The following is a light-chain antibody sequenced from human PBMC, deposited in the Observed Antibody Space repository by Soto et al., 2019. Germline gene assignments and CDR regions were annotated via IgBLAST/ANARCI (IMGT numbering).Light chain of an antibody. CDR1: GSDAGGYNY. Sequence: HSALTQPASVSGSPGQSITISCTGTGSDAGGYNYVSWYQQHPGKAPKLMIYEVSNRPSGVSNRFSGSKSGNTASLTISGLQAEDEAAYYCSSYTSSTTLGVLFGGGTKLTVL. J-gene: IGLJ2*01. CDR3: SSYTSSTTLGVL. V-gene: IGLV2-14*01. CDR2: EVS.